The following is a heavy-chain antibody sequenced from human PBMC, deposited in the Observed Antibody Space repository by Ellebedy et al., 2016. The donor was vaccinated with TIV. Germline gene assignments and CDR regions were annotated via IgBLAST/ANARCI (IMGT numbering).Heavy chain of an antibody. CDR1: GYTFTDYY. D-gene: IGHD6-13*01. V-gene: IGHV1-2*02. J-gene: IGHJ4*02. CDR3: ARGAAATGTSNLDY. Sequence: AASVKVSCKASGYTFTDYYIHCVRQAPGQGLEWMGWINPNSGGTHYAQKFQGRVTMTRDTSISTAYMELSTLRSDDTAMYYCARGAAATGTSNLDYWGQGTLVTVSS. CDR2: INPNSGGT.